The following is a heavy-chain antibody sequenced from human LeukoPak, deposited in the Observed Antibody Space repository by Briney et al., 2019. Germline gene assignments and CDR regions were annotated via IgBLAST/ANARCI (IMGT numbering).Heavy chain of an antibody. D-gene: IGHD4-17*01. Sequence: PSETLSLTCTVSGGSISSGGYYWSWIRQHPGKGLEWIGYIYYSGSTYYNPSLKSRVTISVDTSKNQFSLKLSSVTAADTAVYYCARYWVHYGDSSFDYWGQGTLVTVSS. J-gene: IGHJ4*02. V-gene: IGHV4-31*03. CDR3: ARYWVHYGDSSFDY. CDR2: IYYSGST. CDR1: GGSISSGGYY.